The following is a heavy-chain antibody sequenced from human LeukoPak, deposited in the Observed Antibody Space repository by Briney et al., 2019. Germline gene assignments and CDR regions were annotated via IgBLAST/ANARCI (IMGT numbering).Heavy chain of an antibody. V-gene: IGHV4-34*01. J-gene: IGHJ4*02. CDR1: GGSFSGYY. D-gene: IGHD1-26*01. CDR2: INHSGST. Sequence: SETLSLTCAVYGGSFSGYYWSWIRQPPGKGLEWIGEINHSGSTNYNLSLKSRVTISIDTSKNQFSLKLSSVTAADTAVYYCARHVGGSYYPYYFDYWGQGTLVTVSS. CDR3: ARHVGGSYYPYYFDY.